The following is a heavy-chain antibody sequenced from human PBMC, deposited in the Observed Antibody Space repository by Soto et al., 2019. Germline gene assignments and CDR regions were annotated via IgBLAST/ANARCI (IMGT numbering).Heavy chain of an antibody. CDR1: GGTFSTYG. J-gene: IGHJ3*01. CDR2: IIPIFGTT. Sequence: QVQLVQSGAEVTKPGSSVKVSCKASGGTFSTYGITWVRQASGQGLEWMGGIIPIFGTTKFAQKFQGRLTITPDESTSTVYMELSSLTSEDTAVYYCASRERVDAFDVWGQGTMVTVSS. V-gene: IGHV1-69*01. D-gene: IGHD1-26*01. CDR3: ASRERVDAFDV.